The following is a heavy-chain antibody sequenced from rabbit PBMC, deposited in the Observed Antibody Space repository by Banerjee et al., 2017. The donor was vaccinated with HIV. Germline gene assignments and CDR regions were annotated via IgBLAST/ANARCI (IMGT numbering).Heavy chain of an antibody. CDR1: GFSISSSYW. J-gene: IGHJ4*01. CDR3: ARDLAGVIGWNFNL. Sequence: QEQLEESGGDLVKPEGSLTLTCTASGFSISSSYWICWVRQAPGKGPEWIGCIGAGSSGNTVYATWAKGRFTVSKPSSTTVTLQMTSLTAADTATYFCARDLAGVIGWNFNLWGQGTLVTVS. D-gene: IGHD4-1*01. V-gene: IGHV1S45*01. CDR2: IGAGSSGNT.